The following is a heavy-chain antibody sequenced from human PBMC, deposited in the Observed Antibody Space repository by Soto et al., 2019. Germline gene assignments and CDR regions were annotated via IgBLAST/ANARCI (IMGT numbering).Heavy chain of an antibody. D-gene: IGHD3-16*02. Sequence: GGSLRLSCVASVFTFSSYGMHCVRHSPGKWLEWVAIIWHGGSDKYYGDSVKGRFTISRDNSKNTLYLQMNTLRAEDTAVYYCAYRNPSYYFHYWGQATLVTLSS. V-gene: IGHV3-33*01. J-gene: IGHJ4*02. CDR2: IWHGGSDK. CDR1: VFTFSSYG. CDR3: AYRNPSYYFHY.